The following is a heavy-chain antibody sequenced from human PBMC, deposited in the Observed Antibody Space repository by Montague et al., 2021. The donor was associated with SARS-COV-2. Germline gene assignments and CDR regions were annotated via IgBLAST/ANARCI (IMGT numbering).Heavy chain of an antibody. Sequence: SLRLSCAASGFTFDDYAIHWVRQAPGKGLEWVSGISWNSGSMGYADSVKGRFTISRDNAKNSLYLQMNSLRAEDTALYYCAKDIHVGGFREQIDYWGQGTLVTVSS. D-gene: IGHD3-10*01. CDR1: GFTFDDYA. CDR2: ISWNSGSM. CDR3: AKDIHVGGFREQIDY. V-gene: IGHV3-9*01. J-gene: IGHJ4*02.